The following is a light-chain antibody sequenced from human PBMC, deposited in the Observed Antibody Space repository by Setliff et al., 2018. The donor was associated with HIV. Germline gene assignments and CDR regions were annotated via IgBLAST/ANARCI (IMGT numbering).Light chain of an antibody. Sequence: QSVLTQPASVSGSPGQSITISCIGTSSDVGGYDFVSWYQQRPGKAPKLIIFDVSERPSGVSHRFSGSKSGNTASLTISGLRAEDEADYYCSSYTSSSTDVFGLGTKVTVL. V-gene: IGLV2-14*03. CDR1: SSDVGGYDF. J-gene: IGLJ1*01. CDR3: SSYTSSSTDV. CDR2: DVS.